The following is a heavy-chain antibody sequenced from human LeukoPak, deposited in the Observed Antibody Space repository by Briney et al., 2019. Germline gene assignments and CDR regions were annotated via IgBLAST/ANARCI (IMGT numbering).Heavy chain of an antibody. CDR3: ARHTVTPLGDAFDI. CDR1: GGSISSYY. J-gene: IGHJ3*02. CDR2: IYYSGST. Sequence: SETLSLTCTVSGGSISSYYWSWIRQPPGKGLEWIGYIYYSGSTNYNPSPKSRVTISVDTSKNQFSLKLSSVTAADTAVYYCARHTVTPLGDAFDIWGQGTMVTVSS. V-gene: IGHV4-59*01. D-gene: IGHD4-17*01.